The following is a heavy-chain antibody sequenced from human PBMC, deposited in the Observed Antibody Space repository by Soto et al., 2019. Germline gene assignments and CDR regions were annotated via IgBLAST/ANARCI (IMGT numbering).Heavy chain of an antibody. J-gene: IGHJ6*02. CDR2: IFPSDSDT. D-gene: IGHD5-12*01. Sequence: PGEPRKISCKASGYGFSTHWIGWVRQMPGKGLEWMGIIFPSDSDTRYTPSFQGQVTISADKSINTAYLQWNSLKASDTAMYYCATPGGFGMDVWGQGTPVTVSS. V-gene: IGHV5-51*01. CDR1: GYGFSTHW. CDR3: ATPGGFGMDV.